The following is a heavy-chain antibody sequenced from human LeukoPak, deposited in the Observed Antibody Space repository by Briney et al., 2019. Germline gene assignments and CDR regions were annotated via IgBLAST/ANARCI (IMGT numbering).Heavy chain of an antibody. CDR1: GGSFSGYY. D-gene: IGHD3-3*01. J-gene: IGHJ4*02. Sequence: SETLSLTCAVYGGSFSGYYWSWIRQPPGKGLEWIGEINHSGSTNYNPSLKSRVTISVDTSKNQFSLKLGSVTAADTAVYYCARGKYYDFWSGYYNDYWGQGTLVTVSS. CDR2: INHSGST. CDR3: ARGKYYDFWSGYYNDY. V-gene: IGHV4-34*01.